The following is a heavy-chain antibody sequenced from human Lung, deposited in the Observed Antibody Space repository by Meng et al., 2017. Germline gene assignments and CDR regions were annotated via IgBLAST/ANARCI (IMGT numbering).Heavy chain of an antibody. CDR2: INHSGST. V-gene: IGHV4-34*01. CDR3: ARGPTTMAHDFDY. CDR1: GGSFSDYY. Sequence: VQRQQWGAGLLKPSEALSLTCVVAGGSFSDYYWSWIRPPPGKGLEWIGEINHSGSTNYNPSLESRATISVDTSQNNLSLKLSSVTAADSAVYYCARGPTTMAHDFDYWGQGTLVTVSS. D-gene: IGHD4-11*01. J-gene: IGHJ4*02.